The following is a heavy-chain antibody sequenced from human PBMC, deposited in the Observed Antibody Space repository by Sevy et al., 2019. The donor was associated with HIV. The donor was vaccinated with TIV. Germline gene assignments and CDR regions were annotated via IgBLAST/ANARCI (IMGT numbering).Heavy chain of an antibody. CDR2: FIPMFEKA. V-gene: IGHV1-69*13. Sequence: ASVKVSCKASGGTFSNYAISWVRQAPGQGLEWMGGFIPMFEKANYAQKFQGKVTLTADGSTTTAYMELSSLTSDDTAVYYCAGSYFDSSGYSPLYYYGMDVWGQGTTVTVSS. D-gene: IGHD3-22*01. CDR1: GGTFSNYA. J-gene: IGHJ6*02. CDR3: AGSYFDSSGYSPLYYYGMDV.